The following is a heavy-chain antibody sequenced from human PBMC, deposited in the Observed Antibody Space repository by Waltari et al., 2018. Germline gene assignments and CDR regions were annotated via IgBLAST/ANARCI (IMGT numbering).Heavy chain of an antibody. Sequence: EVQLVESGGGLVQPGRSLRLSCAASGFTFDDYAMHWVRQAPGTGLGGVSGMSWNSGSIGYADSVKGRFTISRDNAKNSLYLQRNSLRAEDTALYYCAKDIWSGPQGPFDYWGQGTLVTVSS. CDR1: GFTFDDYA. J-gene: IGHJ4*02. D-gene: IGHD3-3*01. CDR3: AKDIWSGPQGPFDY. CDR2: MSWNSGSI. V-gene: IGHV3-9*01.